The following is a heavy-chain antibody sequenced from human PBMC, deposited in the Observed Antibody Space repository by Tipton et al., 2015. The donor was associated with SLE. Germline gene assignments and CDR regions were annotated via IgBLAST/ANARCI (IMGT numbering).Heavy chain of an antibody. CDR2: INHSGST. CDR3: AREAGYYSGGGL. J-gene: IGHJ4*02. V-gene: IGHV4-34*01. D-gene: IGHD1-26*01. Sequence: TLSLTCAVYRGPFSGYYWNWVRQPPGKGLEWIGEINHSGSTNYNPSLKSRVTISVDTSKNQFSLKLSSVTAADTAVYYCAREAGYYSGGGLWGQGTLVTVSS. CDR1: RGPFSGYY.